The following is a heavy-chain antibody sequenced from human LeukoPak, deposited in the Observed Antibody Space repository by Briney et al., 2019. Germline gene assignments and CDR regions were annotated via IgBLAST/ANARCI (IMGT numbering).Heavy chain of an antibody. Sequence: NTGGSLRLSCAASGFTFSSYSMNWVRQAPGKGLEWISSISTRSSYIYYADSVKGRFTISRDNAKNSLYLQMDSLRAEDTAVYYCVSAGIAAAGTIYWFDPWGQGTLVTVSS. CDR1: GFTFSSYS. D-gene: IGHD6-13*01. J-gene: IGHJ5*02. CDR2: ISTRSSYI. CDR3: VSAGIAAAGTIYWFDP. V-gene: IGHV3-21*01.